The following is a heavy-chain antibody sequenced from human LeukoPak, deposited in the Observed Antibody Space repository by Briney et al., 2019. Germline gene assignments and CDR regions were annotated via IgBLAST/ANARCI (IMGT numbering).Heavy chain of an antibody. Sequence: ASVKVSCKASGYTFTGYYMHWVRQAPGQGLEWMGWINPNSGGTNYAQKFQGWVTMTTDTSTSTAYMELRSLRSDDTAVYYCARFGDEDAFDIWGQGTMVNVSS. CDR1: GYTFTGYY. J-gene: IGHJ3*02. V-gene: IGHV1-2*04. CDR3: ARFGDEDAFDI. CDR2: INPNSGGT. D-gene: IGHD3-10*01.